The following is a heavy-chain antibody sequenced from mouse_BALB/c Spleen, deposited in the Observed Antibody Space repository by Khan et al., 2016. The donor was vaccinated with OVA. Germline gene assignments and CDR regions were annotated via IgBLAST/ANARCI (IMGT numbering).Heavy chain of an antibody. D-gene: IGHD4-1*01. CDR3: AREASSWDFSFPY. V-gene: IGHV1S136*01. CDR2: INPDNAGT. Sequence: VQLKQSGPELVEPGASVKMSCKASGYTFTNYVIHWVKQKPGQGLEWIGYINPDNAGTRYNEKFKDKATLTSDISSTSAYMELLSLTSEDSAVYDWAREASSWDFSFPYWGQGTLVTVSA. J-gene: IGHJ3*01. CDR1: GYTFTNYV.